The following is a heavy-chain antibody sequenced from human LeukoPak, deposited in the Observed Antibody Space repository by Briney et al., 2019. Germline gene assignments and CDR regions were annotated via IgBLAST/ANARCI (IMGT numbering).Heavy chain of an antibody. J-gene: IGHJ3*02. Sequence: GGSLRLSCAASGFTFTSYGMSWVRQGPGRGLEWVSAISGSGDTTYYADSVRGRFTISRDNSKNTLYVQMKSLRAEDTAVYYCAKIAHYYDSSGYPELDPFDIWGQGTMVTISS. CDR3: AKIAHYYDSSGYPELDPFDI. CDR2: ISGSGDTT. D-gene: IGHD3-22*01. V-gene: IGHV3-23*01. CDR1: GFTFTSYG.